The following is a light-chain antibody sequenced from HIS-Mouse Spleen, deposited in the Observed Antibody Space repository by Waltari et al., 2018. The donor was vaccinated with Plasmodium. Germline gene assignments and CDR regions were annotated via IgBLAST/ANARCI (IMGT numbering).Light chain of an antibody. Sequence: SYELTQPPSVSVSPVHTDRIPCSGAPLPKTYASLHQQKSGQAPVLVIYEDSKRPSGIPERFSGSSSGTMATLTISGAQVEDEADYYCYSTDSSGNHRVFGGGTKLTVL. V-gene: IGLV3-10*01. CDR1: PLPKTY. CDR3: YSTDSSGNHRV. J-gene: IGLJ3*02. CDR2: EDS.